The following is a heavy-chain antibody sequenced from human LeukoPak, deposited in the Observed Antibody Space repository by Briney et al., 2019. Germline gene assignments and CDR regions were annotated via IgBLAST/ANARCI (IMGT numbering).Heavy chain of an antibody. V-gene: IGHV3-7*01. CDR3: VLNMGGGQIFDF. D-gene: IGHD3-16*01. J-gene: IGHJ4*02. CDR1: GFTFSNYW. CDR2: IKRHGIEK. Sequence: GGSLRLSCAASGFTFSNYWMSWVRQAPGKGLEWVADIKRHGIEKHYVDAVKGRFTISRDNAKNSLYLQMNSLRAEDTAVYYCVLNMGGGQIFDFWGQGTLVTVSS.